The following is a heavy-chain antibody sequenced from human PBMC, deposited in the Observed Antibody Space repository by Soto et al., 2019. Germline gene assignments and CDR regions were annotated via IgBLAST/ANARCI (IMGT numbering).Heavy chain of an antibody. D-gene: IGHD2-15*01. V-gene: IGHV4-30-2*01. Sequence: SETLSLPCAVSGASMTTGGFSWTWVRQPPGGGLEWIGHVYHRASTQYNPSLKGRVSISVDTSRSLFSLRLTSLTAADTAVYFCSSGSAAPHSLLSVDDWSQGTPVTVSS. J-gene: IGHJ4*02. CDR3: SSGSAAPHSLLSVDD. CDR2: VYHRAST. CDR1: GASMTTGGFS.